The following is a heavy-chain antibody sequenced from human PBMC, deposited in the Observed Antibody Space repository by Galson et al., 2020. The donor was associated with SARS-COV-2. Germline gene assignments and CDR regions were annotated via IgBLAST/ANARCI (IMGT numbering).Heavy chain of an antibody. D-gene: IGHD1-20*01. V-gene: IGHV3-74*01. J-gene: IGHJ4*02. CDR1: GFTLSSHW. CDR2: INPDGSST. CDR3: ARVRITGTTGGAFDF. Sequence: QAGGSLRLSCAASGFTLSSHWMHWVRLVPGKGLVWVSRINPDGSSTAYGDSVKGRFTISRDNAKNMLYLQMNSLRAEDTAVYYCARVRITGTTGGAFDFWGQGTQVTVSS.